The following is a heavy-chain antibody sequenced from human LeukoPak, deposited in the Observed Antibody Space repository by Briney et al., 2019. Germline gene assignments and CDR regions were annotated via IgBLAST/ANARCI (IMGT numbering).Heavy chain of an antibody. CDR3: AKVYCSGTSCSHFDY. J-gene: IGHJ4*02. V-gene: IGHV3-23*01. D-gene: IGHD2-2*01. Sequence: GGSLRLSCAASGFTFSSYAMNWVRQAPGKGLEWVSAISDSGGRTYYADSVKGRFTISRDNSKNTLYLQMNSLRAEDTAVYYCAKVYCSGTSCSHFDYWGQGTLVTVSS. CDR1: GFTFSSYA. CDR2: ISDSGGRT.